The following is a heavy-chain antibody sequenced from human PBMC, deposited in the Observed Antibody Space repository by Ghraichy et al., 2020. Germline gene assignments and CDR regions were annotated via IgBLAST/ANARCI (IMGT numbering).Heavy chain of an antibody. CDR2: IWSDGSHK. CDR1: RFTLSNYG. CDR3: ARDSPSYVMDV. Sequence: GGSLRLTCSASRFTLSNYGFHWVRRAPGKGLEWVALIWSDGSHKYYGESMKGRFIISRDNSKNTVYLQVNHLRAEDTAVYFCARDSPSYVMDVWGQGTTVTVSS. V-gene: IGHV3-33*01. J-gene: IGHJ6*02.